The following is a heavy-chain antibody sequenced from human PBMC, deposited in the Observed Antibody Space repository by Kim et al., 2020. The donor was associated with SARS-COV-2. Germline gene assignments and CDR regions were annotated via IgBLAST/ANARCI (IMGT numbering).Heavy chain of an antibody. D-gene: IGHD1-26*01. CDR1: GGSISGYY. CDR3: EIGLSRYYQHFDY. Sequence: SETLSLTCTVSGGSISGYYWSWLRQPPGKGLEWIGYIYFSGSTNYNPSLKSRVTLSGDTSKNQFSLKLTSVTAADTAVYYCEIGLSRYYQHFDYWGQGTL. CDR2: IYFSGST. J-gene: IGHJ4*02. V-gene: IGHV4-59*13.